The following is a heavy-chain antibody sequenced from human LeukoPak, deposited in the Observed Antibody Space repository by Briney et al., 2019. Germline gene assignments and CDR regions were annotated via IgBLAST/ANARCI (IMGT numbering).Heavy chain of an antibody. CDR3: AKETGSAVGSTDFDY. Sequence: PGGSLRLSCAASGFTFSSYAMHWVRQAPGKGLEWVAVISYDRSNKCYADSVKGRFTISRDNSKNTLYLQMNSPRAEDTAVYYCAKETGSAVGSTDFDYWGQGTLVTVSS. J-gene: IGHJ4*02. CDR1: GFTFSSYA. D-gene: IGHD4-17*01. V-gene: IGHV3-30-3*01. CDR2: ISYDRSNK.